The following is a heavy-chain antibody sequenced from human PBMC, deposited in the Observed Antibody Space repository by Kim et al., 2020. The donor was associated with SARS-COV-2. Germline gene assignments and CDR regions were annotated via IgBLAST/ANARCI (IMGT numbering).Heavy chain of an antibody. V-gene: IGHV1-46*01. Sequence: ASVKVSCKASGYTFTSYYMHWVRQAPGQGLEWMGIINPSGGSTSYAQKFQGRVTMTRDTSTSTVYMELSSLRSEDTAVYYCARDPTITSADTFEYYYYGTDVWGQGTTVTVSS. J-gene: IGHJ6*02. CDR2: INPSGGST. CDR3: ARDPTITSADTFEYYYYGTDV. CDR1: GYTFTSYY. D-gene: IGHD2-15*01.